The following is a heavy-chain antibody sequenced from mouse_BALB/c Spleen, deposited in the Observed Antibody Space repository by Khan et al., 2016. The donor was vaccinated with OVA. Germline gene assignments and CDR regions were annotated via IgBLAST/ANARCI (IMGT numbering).Heavy chain of an antibody. Sequence: VQLKQSGPGLVAPSQSLSLTCTLSGFSLTNYGVHWLRQPPGRGLEWLVVIWSDGSTTYNSALKSRLSISKDNSKSQVFLKMNSLQTDDTAMYYCARQPYYHYNIMDYWGQGTSVTVSS. D-gene: IGHD2-10*01. CDR2: IWSDGST. CDR3: ARQPYYHYNIMDY. V-gene: IGHV2-6-1*01. CDR1: GFSLTNYG. J-gene: IGHJ4*01.